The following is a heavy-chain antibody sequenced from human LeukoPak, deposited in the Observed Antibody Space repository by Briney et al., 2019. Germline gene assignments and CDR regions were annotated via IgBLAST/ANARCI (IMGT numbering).Heavy chain of an antibody. Sequence: SVKVSCKASGYTFTSYYMHWVRQAPGQGLEWMGGIVPIFGKTKYAQKFQGRVTITTDESSGTAYMELSSLRSDDTAIYYCARGWGIPAPISWFDPWGQGTLVTVSS. CDR3: ARGWGIPAPISWFDP. CDR1: GYTFTSYY. D-gene: IGHD2-2*01. CDR2: IVPIFGKT. J-gene: IGHJ5*02. V-gene: IGHV1-69*05.